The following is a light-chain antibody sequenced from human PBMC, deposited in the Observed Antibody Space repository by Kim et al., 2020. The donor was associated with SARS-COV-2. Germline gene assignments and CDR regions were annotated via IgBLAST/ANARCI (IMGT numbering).Light chain of an antibody. CDR1: RLRSYY. J-gene: IGLJ2*01. Sequence: VALGQTVRITCKGDRLRSYYATWYQQKPGQAPILVIYGKNNRPSGIPDRFSGSSSGNTASSTITGTQAGDEADYYCNSRDSNDNVVFGGGTQLTVL. CDR3: NSRDSNDNVV. V-gene: IGLV3-19*01. CDR2: GKN.